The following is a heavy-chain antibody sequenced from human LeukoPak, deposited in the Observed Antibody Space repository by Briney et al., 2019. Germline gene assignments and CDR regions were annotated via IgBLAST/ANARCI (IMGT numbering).Heavy chain of an antibody. V-gene: IGHV3-30*02. J-gene: IGHJ4*02. D-gene: IGHD3-22*01. Sequence: GGSLRLSCAASGFTFSSYGMHWVRQAPGKGLEWVAFIRYDGSNKYYADSVKGRFTISRDNSKNTLYLQMNSLRAEDTAVYYCASGYYRVYYFDYWGQGTLVTVSS. CDR2: IRYDGSNK. CDR3: ASGYYRVYYFDY. CDR1: GFTFSSYG.